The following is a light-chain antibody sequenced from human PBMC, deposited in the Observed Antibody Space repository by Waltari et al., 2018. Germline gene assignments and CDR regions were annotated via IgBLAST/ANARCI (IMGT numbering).Light chain of an antibody. CDR1: SNHVGGYNY. Sequence: SALTQPASVSGAPGQSITISCPGISNHVGGYNYVSWYQQHPGKAPKLIIYDVNNRPSGISYRFSGSKSGDTASLTISGLQPEDEADYYCSSCASTIPLGVFGGGTKLTVL. V-gene: IGLV2-14*03. J-gene: IGLJ3*02. CDR2: DVN. CDR3: SSCASTIPLGV.